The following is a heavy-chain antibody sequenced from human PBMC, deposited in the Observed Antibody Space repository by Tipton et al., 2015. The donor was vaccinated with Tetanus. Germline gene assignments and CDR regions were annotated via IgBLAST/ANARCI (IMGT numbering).Heavy chain of an antibody. V-gene: IGHV4-59*01. CDR2: IFYGGAT. Sequence: GLVKPSETLSLTCSVSGGSITPYYWTWIRQPPGKGLEWIGYIFYGGATNYSPSLKSRVAISMDTSKNQISLKLSSVTAADTAVYYCARRSYCSSSRCFDAFDLWGQGTMVTVSS. J-gene: IGHJ3*01. D-gene: IGHD2-2*01. CDR1: GGSITPYY. CDR3: ARRSYCSSSRCFDAFDL.